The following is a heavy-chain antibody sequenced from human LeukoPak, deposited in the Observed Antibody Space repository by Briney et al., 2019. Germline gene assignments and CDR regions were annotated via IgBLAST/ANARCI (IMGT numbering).Heavy chain of an antibody. CDR2: ISSSSSTI. CDR3: ARERATTGFDY. CDR1: GFTFSSYE. D-gene: IGHD1-26*01. V-gene: IGHV3-48*01. J-gene: IGHJ4*02. Sequence: GGSLRLSCAASGFTFSSYEMNWVRQAPGKGLEWVSYISSSSSTIYYADSVKGRFTISRDNAKNSLYLQMNSLRAEDTAVYYCARERATTGFDYWGQETLVTVSS.